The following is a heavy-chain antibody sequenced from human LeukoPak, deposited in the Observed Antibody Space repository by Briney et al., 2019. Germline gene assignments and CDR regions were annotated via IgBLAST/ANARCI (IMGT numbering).Heavy chain of an antibody. CDR2: IYSDNT. CDR1: GFTVSSNS. CDR3: ARVSRGHSYDIHAFDI. Sequence: SGGSLRLSCTVSGFTVSSNSMSWVRQAPGKGLEWVSFIYSDNTHYSDSVKGRFTISRDNSKNTLYPQMNSLRAEDTAVYYCARVSRGHSYDIHAFDIWGQGTMVTVSS. D-gene: IGHD5-18*01. J-gene: IGHJ3*02. V-gene: IGHV3-53*01.